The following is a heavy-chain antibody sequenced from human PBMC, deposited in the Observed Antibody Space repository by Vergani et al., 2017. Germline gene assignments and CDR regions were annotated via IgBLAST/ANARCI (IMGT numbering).Heavy chain of an antibody. V-gene: IGHV1-2*02. CDR1: GYTFTGYD. CDR3: ARADNWNDPNLFDY. Sequence: QVQLVQSGAEVKKPGASLKVSCKASGYTFTGYDMHWVRQAPGQGLEWMGWINPNSGGTNYAQKFQGRVTMTRDTSISTAYMELSRLRSDDTAVYYCARADNWNDPNLFDYWGQGTLVTVSS. CDR2: INPNSGGT. D-gene: IGHD1-20*01. J-gene: IGHJ4*02.